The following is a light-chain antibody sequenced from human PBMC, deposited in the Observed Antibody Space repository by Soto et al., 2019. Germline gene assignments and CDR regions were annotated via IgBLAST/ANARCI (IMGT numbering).Light chain of an antibody. CDR2: EGS. Sequence: QSALTQPASVSGSPGQSITISCTGTSSDVGSYNLVSWYQQHPGKAPKLMIYEGSKRPSGVSNRFSGSKSGNTASLTISGLQAEDEADYDCGSYAGSVVFGGGTQLTVL. V-gene: IGLV2-23*01. CDR1: SSDVGSYNL. J-gene: IGLJ2*01. CDR3: GSYAGSVV.